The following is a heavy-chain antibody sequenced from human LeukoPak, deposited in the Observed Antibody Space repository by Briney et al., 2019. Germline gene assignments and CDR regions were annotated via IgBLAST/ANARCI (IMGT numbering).Heavy chain of an antibody. CDR3: ARHYCSSTSCYYNY. J-gene: IGHJ4*02. CDR2: INPNSGGT. CDR1: GYTFTGYY. D-gene: IGHD2-2*01. Sequence: GASVKVSCKASGYTFTGYYMHWVRQAPGQGLEWMGWINPNSGGTNYAQKFQGRVTMTRDTSISTAYVELSRLRSDDTAVYYCARHYCSSTSCYYNYWGQGTLVTVSS. V-gene: IGHV1-2*02.